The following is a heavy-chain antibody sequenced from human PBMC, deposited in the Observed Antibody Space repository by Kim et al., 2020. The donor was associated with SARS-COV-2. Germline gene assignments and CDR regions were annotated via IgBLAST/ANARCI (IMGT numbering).Heavy chain of an antibody. Sequence: SETLSLTCAVYGGSFSGYYWSWIRQPPGKGLEWIGEINHSGSTNYNPSLKSRVTISVDTSKNQFSLKLSSVTAADTAVYYCARGRGGYCHHWGQGTLVTVSS. D-gene: IGHD3-16*01. CDR3: ARGRGGYCHH. CDR1: GGSFSGYY. CDR2: INHSGST. J-gene: IGHJ1*01. V-gene: IGHV4-34*01.